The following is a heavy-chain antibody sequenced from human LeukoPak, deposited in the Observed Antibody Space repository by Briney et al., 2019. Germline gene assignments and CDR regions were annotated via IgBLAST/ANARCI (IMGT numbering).Heavy chain of an antibody. J-gene: IGHJ3*02. CDR1: GFTFSSYA. Sequence: AGSLRLSCAASGFTFSSYAMSWVRQAPGKGLEWVSAISGSGGSTYYADSVKGRFTISRDNSKNTLYLQMNSLRAEDTAVYYCAKDPWRIQLWLHDAFDIWGQGTMVTVSS. CDR3: AKDPWRIQLWLHDAFDI. V-gene: IGHV3-23*01. CDR2: ISGSGGST. D-gene: IGHD5-18*01.